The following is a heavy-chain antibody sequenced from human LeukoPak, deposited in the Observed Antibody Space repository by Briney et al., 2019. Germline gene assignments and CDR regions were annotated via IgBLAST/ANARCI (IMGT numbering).Heavy chain of an antibody. J-gene: IGHJ6*02. V-gene: IGHV4-30-4*02. CDR2: IYYSGST. CDR3: ARDRGDYGDSTGRSGMDV. D-gene: IGHD4-17*01. CDR1: GGSISSGDYY. Sequence: SETLSLTCTVSGGSISSGDYYWSWIRQPPGKGLEWIGYIYYSGSTYYNPSLKSRVTISVDTSKNQFSLKLSSVTAADTAVYYCARDRGDYGDSTGRSGMDVWGQGTTVTVSS.